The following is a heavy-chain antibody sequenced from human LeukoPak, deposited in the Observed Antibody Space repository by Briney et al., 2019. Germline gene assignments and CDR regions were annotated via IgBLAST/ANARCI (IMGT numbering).Heavy chain of an antibody. D-gene: IGHD3-10*01. CDR1: GFTFTDYY. CDR2: VSSSGSTI. CDR3: AREGSMLRGVSAFDI. Sequence: PGGSLRLSCAASGFTFTDYYMSWIRQAPGKGLEWVSYVSSSGSTIYYADSVKGRFTISRDNAKNSLYLQMNSLRAEDTAVYYCAREGSMLRGVSAFDIWGQGTMVTVSS. V-gene: IGHV3-11*04. J-gene: IGHJ3*02.